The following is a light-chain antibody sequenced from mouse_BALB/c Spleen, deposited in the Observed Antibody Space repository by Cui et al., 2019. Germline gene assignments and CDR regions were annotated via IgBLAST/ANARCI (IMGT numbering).Light chain of an antibody. CDR3: HQWSSYPWT. CDR2: STS. V-gene: IGKV4-80*01. CDR1: SSVSY. J-gene: IGKJ1*01. Sequence: QIVLTQPPAIMSASLGEEITLTCSASSSVSYMHWYQQKSGTSPKLLIYSTSNLASGVPSRFSDSGSGTFYSLTISSVEAEDAADYYCHQWSSYPWTFGGGTKLEIK.